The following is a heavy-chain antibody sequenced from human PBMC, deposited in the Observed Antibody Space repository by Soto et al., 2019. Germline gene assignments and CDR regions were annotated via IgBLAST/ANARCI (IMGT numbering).Heavy chain of an antibody. J-gene: IGHJ6*02. V-gene: IGHV5-10-1*01. D-gene: IGHD5-12*01. Sequence: PGESLKISCKGSGYSFTSYRISWVRQMPGKGLEWMGRIDPSDSYTNYSPSFQGHVTISGDKSISTAYLQWSSLKASDTAMYYCAGRNIVATRLPTTYGMDVWCQGTTVTVSS. CDR2: IDPSDSYT. CDR3: AGRNIVATRLPTTYGMDV. CDR1: GYSFTSYR.